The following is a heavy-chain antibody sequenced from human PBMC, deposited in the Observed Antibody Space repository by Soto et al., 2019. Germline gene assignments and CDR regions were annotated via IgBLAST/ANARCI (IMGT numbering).Heavy chain of an antibody. CDR2: IVVGSGNT. V-gene: IGHV1-58*01. CDR3: AEGALSYYDTTGGFDP. CDR1: GFTFTSSA. D-gene: IGHD3-22*01. Sequence: SVKVSCKASGFTFTSSAVQWVRQARGQRLEWIGWIVVGSGNTNYAQKFQERVTITRDMSTSTAYMELSSLRSEDTAVYYCAEGALSYYDTTGGFDPWGQGTLVTVSS. J-gene: IGHJ5*02.